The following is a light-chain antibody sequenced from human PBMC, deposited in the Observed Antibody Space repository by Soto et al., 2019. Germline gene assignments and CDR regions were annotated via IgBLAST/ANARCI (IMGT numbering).Light chain of an antibody. V-gene: IGKV1-33*01. CDR2: DAS. CDR3: QQYDNLPPLT. Sequence: DIQMTQSPSSLSASVGDRVTITCQASQDISNYLNWYQQKPGKAPKLLIYDASNLETGVPSRFSGSGSWTDFTFTIISLQPEDIATYYCQQYDNLPPLTFGGGTKVEIK. CDR1: QDISNY. J-gene: IGKJ4*01.